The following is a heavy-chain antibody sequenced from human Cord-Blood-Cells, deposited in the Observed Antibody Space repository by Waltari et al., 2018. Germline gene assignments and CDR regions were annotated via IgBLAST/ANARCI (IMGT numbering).Heavy chain of an antibody. CDR1: GGSISSYY. CDR3: ARDLNYDYIWGSYRYFDY. CDR2: IYYSGST. Sequence: QVQLQESGPGLVKPSETLSLTCTVSGGSISSYYWRWIRPPPGKGLEWIGYIYYSGSTNYNPSLKSRVTISVDTSKNQFSLKLSSVTAADTAVYYCARDLNYDYIWGSYRYFDYWGQGTLVTVSS. V-gene: IGHV4-59*01. D-gene: IGHD3-16*02. J-gene: IGHJ4*02.